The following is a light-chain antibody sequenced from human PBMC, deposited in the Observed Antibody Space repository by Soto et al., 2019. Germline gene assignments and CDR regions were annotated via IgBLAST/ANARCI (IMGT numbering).Light chain of an antibody. CDR3: QQYGSSRWT. CDR1: QSISSSY. Sequence: EIVLTQSPGTLSLSPGERATLSCRARQSISSSYLAWYQQKPGQAPRLLIYGASSRATGIPDRFSGSGSGTDITLSISRLEPEDFAVYYCQQYGSSRWTFGLGTTVEIK. J-gene: IGKJ1*01. CDR2: GAS. V-gene: IGKV3-20*01.